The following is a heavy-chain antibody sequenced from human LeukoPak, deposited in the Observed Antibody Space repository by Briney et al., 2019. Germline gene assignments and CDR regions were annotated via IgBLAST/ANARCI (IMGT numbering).Heavy chain of an antibody. V-gene: IGHV4-31*03. CDR2: IYYSGST. D-gene: IGHD3-3*01. CDR3: ARKVYDFWSGYHYYFDY. CDR1: GVSISSGGYY. J-gene: IGHJ4*02. Sequence: SETLSLTCTVSGVSISSGGYYWSWIRQHPGKGLEWIGYIYYSGSTYYSPSLKSRVTISVDTSKNQFSLKLSSVTAADTAVYYCARKVYDFWSGYHYYFDYWGQGTLVTVSS.